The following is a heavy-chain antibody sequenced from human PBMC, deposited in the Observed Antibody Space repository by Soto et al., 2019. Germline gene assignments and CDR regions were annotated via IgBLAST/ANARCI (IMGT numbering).Heavy chain of an antibody. Sequence: EVQLVESGGGLVQPGRSLRLSCAASGFTFDDYAMHWVRQAPGKGLEWVSGISWNSGSIGYADSVKGRFTISRDNAKNSLDLQMNSLRAEDTALYYCAKATVAAAGGNYMDVWGKGTTVTVSS. CDR3: AKATVAAAGGNYMDV. CDR2: ISWNSGSI. D-gene: IGHD6-13*01. J-gene: IGHJ6*03. CDR1: GFTFDDYA. V-gene: IGHV3-9*01.